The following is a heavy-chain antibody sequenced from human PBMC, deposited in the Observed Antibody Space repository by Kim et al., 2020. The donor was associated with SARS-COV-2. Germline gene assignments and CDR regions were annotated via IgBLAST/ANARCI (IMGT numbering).Heavy chain of an antibody. CDR1: GGSISYYY. J-gene: IGHJ5*02. D-gene: IGHD6-13*01. CDR2: IYYSGYA. Sequence: SETLSLTCTVSGGSISYYYWSWIRQPPGKGLEWIGYIYYSGYANYNPSLKSRVTISVDTSKNQFSLKLTSVTAADTAVYYCARRVEGSSWSGNWFDPWGQGTLVTVSS. V-gene: IGHV4-59*08. CDR3: ARRVEGSSWSGNWFDP.